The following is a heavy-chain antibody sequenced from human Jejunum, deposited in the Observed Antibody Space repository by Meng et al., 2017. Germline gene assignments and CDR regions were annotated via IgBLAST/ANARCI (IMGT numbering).Heavy chain of an antibody. Sequence: QAQLQGAVPRLVRLSGTLAPTFPGSRGSVSSPDYQWGWIRQPPGKGLEWIGYAGANFQSGTNHNPSLKSRVTISLDTSKNQFSLKLTSVNAADTAVYYCARDYWGSLDYWGQGILVTVSS. CDR2: AGANFQSGT. CDR1: RGSVSSPDYQ. V-gene: IGHV4-61*08. D-gene: IGHD3-16*01. J-gene: IGHJ4*02. CDR3: ARDYWGSLDY.